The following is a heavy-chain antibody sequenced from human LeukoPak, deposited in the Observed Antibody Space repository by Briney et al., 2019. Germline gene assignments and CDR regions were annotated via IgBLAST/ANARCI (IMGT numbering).Heavy chain of an antibody. J-gene: IGHJ5*02. D-gene: IGHD1-26*01. V-gene: IGHV1-2*02. CDR3: ERADRLDGSPYLIGP. CDR1: GYSFTDYY. Sequence: ASVKVSCKTSGYSFTDYYMHWVRQAPGQGLEWMGWINPNSGGTSTAQKFQGRITMTRDMSITTVYMEVSWLTSDDTAIYYCERADRLDGSPYLIGPWGQGTLVTVSS. CDR2: INPNSGGT.